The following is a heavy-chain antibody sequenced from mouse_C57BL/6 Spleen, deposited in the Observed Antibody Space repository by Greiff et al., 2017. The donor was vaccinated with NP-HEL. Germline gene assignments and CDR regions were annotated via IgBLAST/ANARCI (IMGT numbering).Heavy chain of an antibody. J-gene: IGHJ3*01. CDR3: TTASWTY. D-gene: IGHD6-1*01. Sequence: EVKLQESGAELVRPGASVKLSCTASGFNIKDDYMHWVKQRPEQGLEWIGWIDPENGDTEYASKFQGKATITADTSSNTAYLQLSSLTSEDTAVYYCTTASWTYWGQGTLVTVSA. V-gene: IGHV14-4*01. CDR2: IDPENGDT. CDR1: GFNIKDDY.